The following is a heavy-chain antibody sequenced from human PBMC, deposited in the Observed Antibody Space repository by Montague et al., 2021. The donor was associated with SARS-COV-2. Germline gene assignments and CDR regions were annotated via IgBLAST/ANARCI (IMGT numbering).Heavy chain of an antibody. V-gene: IGHV4-4*07. D-gene: IGHD6-13*01. J-gene: IGHJ4*02. CDR2: IFVTGGT. Sequence: SETLSLTCTVSFGSVKNYFWSWIRQPVGKGLEWIGRIFVTGGTKYTPSLKSRVTMSLDTSKNQFSLKLRSVTAVDTAIYYCAGAFGSSFDFWGQGILVAVSS. CDR1: FGSVKNYF. CDR3: AGAFGSSFDF.